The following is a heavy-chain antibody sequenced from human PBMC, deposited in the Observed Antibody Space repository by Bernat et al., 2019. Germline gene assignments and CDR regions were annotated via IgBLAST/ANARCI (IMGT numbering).Heavy chain of an antibody. D-gene: IGHD4-4*01. CDR2: IKQDGTEI. J-gene: IGHJ4*02. CDR1: GFTFRSSW. Sequence: EVQLVESGGGLVQPGGSLTLSCAASGFTFRSSWMRWIRQAPGKGLEWVANIKQDGTEIYYVDAVKGRFTISRDNAKHSLYLQMNSLRAEDTAVYYCVQDTDYWGQGTLVTVSS. CDR3: VQDTDY. V-gene: IGHV3-7*03.